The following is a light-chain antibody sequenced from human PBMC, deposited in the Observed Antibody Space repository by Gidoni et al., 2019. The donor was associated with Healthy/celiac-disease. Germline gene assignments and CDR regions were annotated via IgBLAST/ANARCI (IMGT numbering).Light chain of an antibody. J-gene: IGKJ4*01. Sequence: IQMTQSPSSLSASVGDRVTITCQASPDISNYLNWYQQKPGKAPKLLIYDASNLETGVPSRFSGSGSGTDFTFTISSMQPEDMETYYCQQYDNLPLTFGGGTKVEIK. V-gene: IGKV1-33*01. CDR3: QQYDNLPLT. CDR1: PDISNY. CDR2: DAS.